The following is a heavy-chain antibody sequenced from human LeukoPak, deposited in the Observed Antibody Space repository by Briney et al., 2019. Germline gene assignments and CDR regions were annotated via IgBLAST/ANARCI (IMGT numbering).Heavy chain of an antibody. CDR3: ARRSSGYPYYYYYYMDV. CDR1: GGSFSGYY. Sequence: SETLSLTCAVYGGSFSGYYWSWIRQPPGKGLEWIGEINHSGSTNYNPSLKSRVTISVETSKNQFSLKLGSVTAADTAVYYCARRSSGYPYYYYYYMDVWGKGTTVTVSS. CDR2: INHSGST. V-gene: IGHV4-34*01. J-gene: IGHJ6*03. D-gene: IGHD3-22*01.